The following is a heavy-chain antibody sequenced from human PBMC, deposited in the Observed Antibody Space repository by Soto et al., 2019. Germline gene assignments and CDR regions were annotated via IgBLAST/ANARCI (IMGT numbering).Heavy chain of an antibody. CDR2: IIPIFGTA. Sequence: QVQLVQSGAEVKKPGPSVKVSCKASGGTFSSYAISWVRQAPGQGLEWMGGIIPIFGTANYAQKFQGRVTITADESTSTAYMELSSLRSEDTAVYYCAREAYYDILTGYRNYYGMDVWGQGTTVTVSS. CDR1: GGTFSSYA. V-gene: IGHV1-69*01. CDR3: AREAYYDILTGYRNYYGMDV. J-gene: IGHJ6*02. D-gene: IGHD3-9*01.